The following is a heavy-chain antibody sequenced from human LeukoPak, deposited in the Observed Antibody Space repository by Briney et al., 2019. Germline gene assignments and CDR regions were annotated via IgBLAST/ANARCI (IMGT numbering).Heavy chain of an antibody. CDR3: VRHGIEDPGRVLFDY. D-gene: IGHD1-26*01. CDR2: IQSTGTT. CDR1: GGSISNNY. J-gene: IGHJ4*02. V-gene: IGHV4-59*08. Sequence: SETLSLTCTVSGGSISNNYWSWVRQPPGKRLEWIAYIQSTGTTDYNPSLKSRVTISLDSSENQFSLKPSSLTAADTAIYYCVRHGIEDPGRVLFDYWGRGTLVTVSS.